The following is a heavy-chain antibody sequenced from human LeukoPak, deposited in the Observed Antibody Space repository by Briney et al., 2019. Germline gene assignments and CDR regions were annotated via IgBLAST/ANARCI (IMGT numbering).Heavy chain of an antibody. CDR2: IYYSGST. V-gene: IGHV4-59*05. CDR3: ARRRSYDFWSGYYYFDY. D-gene: IGHD3-3*01. CDR1: GGSISSYY. J-gene: IGHJ4*02. Sequence: SETLSLTCTVSGGSISSYYWSWIRQPPGKGLEWIGSIYYSGSTYYNPSLKSRVTISVDTSKNQFSLKLSSVTAADTAVYYCARRRSYDFWSGYYYFDYWGQGTLVTVSS.